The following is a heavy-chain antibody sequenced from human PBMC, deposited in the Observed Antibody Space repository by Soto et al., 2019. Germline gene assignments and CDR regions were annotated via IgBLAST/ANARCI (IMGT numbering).Heavy chain of an antibody. CDR1: GLSLSTIGEG. CDR3: VQTRCGGDCLQSYSSHSYYGLDV. D-gene: IGHD2-21*02. J-gene: IGHJ6*02. Sequence: QITLKESGPTLVKPTQTLTLTCTFSGLSLSTIGEGLGWIRQPPGKALEWIALVSWEDDKRYSPSLKSRLTITQDTSVNQVVSTMTNMGPVDTATYYCVQTRCGGDCLQSYSSHSYYGLDVWGQGTTVTVSS. V-gene: IGHV2-5*02. CDR2: VSWEDDK.